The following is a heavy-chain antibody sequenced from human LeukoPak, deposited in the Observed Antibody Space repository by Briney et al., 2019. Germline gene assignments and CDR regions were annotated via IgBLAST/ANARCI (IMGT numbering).Heavy chain of an antibody. V-gene: IGHV4-59*01. CDR1: GGSISSYY. J-gene: IGHJ4*02. D-gene: IGHD3-22*01. CDR3: ARTLYYYDSNPPGYYFDY. CDR2: IYYSGST. Sequence: KPSETLSFTCTVSGGSISSYYWSWIRQPPGKGLEWIGYIYYSGSTNYNPSLKSRFTISVDTSKNQFSLKLSSVTAADTAVYYCARTLYYYDSNPPGYYFDYWGQGTLVTVSS.